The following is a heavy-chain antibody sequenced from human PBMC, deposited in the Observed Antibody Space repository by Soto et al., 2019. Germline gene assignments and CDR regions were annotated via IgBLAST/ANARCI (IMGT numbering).Heavy chain of an antibody. CDR3: ARSKTPPSDLDY. V-gene: IGHV3-30*03. CDR2: ISYDGSNK. Sequence: GGSLRLSCAASGFTFSSYGMHWVRQAPGKGLEWVAVISYDGSNKYYADSVKGRFTISRDNSKNTLYLQMNSLRAEDTAVYYCARSKTPPSDLDYWGQGTLVTVSS. CDR1: GFTFSSYG. D-gene: IGHD2-2*01. J-gene: IGHJ4*02.